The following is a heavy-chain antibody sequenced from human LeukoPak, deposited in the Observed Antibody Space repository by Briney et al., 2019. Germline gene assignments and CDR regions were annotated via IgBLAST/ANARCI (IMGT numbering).Heavy chain of an antibody. CDR3: ARVKVIDAFDI. CDR1: GGSISSYY. Sequence: SETLSLTCTVSGGSISSYYWSWIRQPPGKELEWIGYIYYSGSTNYNPSLKSRVTISVDTSKNQFSLKLSSVTAADTAVYYCARVKVIDAFDIWGQGTMVTVSS. CDR2: IYYSGST. D-gene: IGHD3-22*01. V-gene: IGHV4-59*01. J-gene: IGHJ3*02.